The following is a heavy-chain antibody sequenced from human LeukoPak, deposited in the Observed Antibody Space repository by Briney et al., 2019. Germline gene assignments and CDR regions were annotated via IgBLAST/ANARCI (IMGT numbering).Heavy chain of an antibody. CDR3: AKDTSIGRYCTNGVCSPFDY. V-gene: IGHV3-23*01. CDR1: GFTFSSYA. CDR2: ISETGGTT. D-gene: IGHD2-8*01. Sequence: GGSLRLSCAGSGFTFSSYAMSWVRQASGKGLEWVSAISETGGTTYDADSVKGRFTISRDNSKSTLYLQMNSLRAEDTAVYYCAKDTSIGRYCTNGVCSPFDYWGQGTLVTVSS. J-gene: IGHJ4*02.